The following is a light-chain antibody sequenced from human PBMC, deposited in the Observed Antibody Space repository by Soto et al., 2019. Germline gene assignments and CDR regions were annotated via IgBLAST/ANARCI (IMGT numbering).Light chain of an antibody. V-gene: IGLV2-14*01. Sequence: QSVLTQHASVSGSPGQSITISCTGTSSDVGGYNSVSWYQQHPGEAPKPMIYEVSNRPSGVSNRFSGSKSGSTASLTISGLQAEDEADYYCSSYTSSSTPCVFGTGTKVTVL. CDR1: SSDVGGYNS. CDR2: EVS. J-gene: IGLJ1*01. CDR3: SSYTSSSTPCV.